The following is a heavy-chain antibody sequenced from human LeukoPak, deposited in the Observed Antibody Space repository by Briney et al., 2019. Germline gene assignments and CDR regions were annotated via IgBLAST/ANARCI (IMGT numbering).Heavy chain of an antibody. CDR3: AGYCSSTSYSVCFFDY. CDR1: GGTFSSFA. J-gene: IGHJ4*02. Sequence: SVKVSCKASGGTFSSFAISWVRQAPGQGLKWMGGIIPIFGTANYAQKYQGRVTIIADESTSTAYMELSSLRSEDTAVYYCAGYCSSTSYSVCFFDYWGQGTLVTVSS. V-gene: IGHV1-69*13. D-gene: IGHD2-2*01. CDR2: IIPIFGTA.